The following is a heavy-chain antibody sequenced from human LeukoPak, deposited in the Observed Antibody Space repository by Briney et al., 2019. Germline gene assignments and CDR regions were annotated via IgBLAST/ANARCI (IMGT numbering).Heavy chain of an antibody. D-gene: IGHD6-13*01. CDR2: ISGSGGST. Sequence: GGSLRLSCAASGFTFSSYAMSWVRQAPGKGLEWVSAISGSGGSTYYADSVKGRFTISRDNSKNTLYLQMNSLRAEDTAVYYCAKDSSSWYVAPLDYWGQGTLVTVSS. CDR3: AKDSSSWYVAPLDY. CDR1: GFTFSSYA. J-gene: IGHJ4*02. V-gene: IGHV3-23*01.